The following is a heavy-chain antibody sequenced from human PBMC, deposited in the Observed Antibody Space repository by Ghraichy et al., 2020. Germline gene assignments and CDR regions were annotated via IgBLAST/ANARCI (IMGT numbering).Heavy chain of an antibody. CDR1: GGSVSTENYY. V-gene: IGHV4-61*01. D-gene: IGHD2-15*01. J-gene: IGHJ2*01. CDR2: SYYSGST. Sequence: SETLSLTCTVSGGSVSTENYYWSWIRQPPGKRLEWIGYSYYSGSTTYNPSLRSRVTISVDTSKNQFSLKLSSVTAADTAVYYCARAGGGRDWYFDLWGRGTLVIVSS. CDR3: ARAGGGRDWYFDL.